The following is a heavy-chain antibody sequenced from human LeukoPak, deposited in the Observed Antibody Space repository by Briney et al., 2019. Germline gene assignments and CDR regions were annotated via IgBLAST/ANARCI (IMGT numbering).Heavy chain of an antibody. CDR3: ARGLRYFDWLSDRYYYYYGMDV. CDR2: IIPIFGTA. CDR1: GGTFSSYA. J-gene: IGHJ6*02. D-gene: IGHD3-9*01. Sequence: SVKVSCKASGGTFSSYAISWVRQAPGQGLEWMGGIIPIFGTANYAQKFQGRVTITADESTSTAYMELSSLRSEDTAVYYCARGLRYFDWLSDRYYYYYGMDVRGQGATVTVSS. V-gene: IGHV1-69*13.